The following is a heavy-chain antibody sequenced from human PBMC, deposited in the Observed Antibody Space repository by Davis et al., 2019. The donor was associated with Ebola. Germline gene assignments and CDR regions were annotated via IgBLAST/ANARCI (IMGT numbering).Heavy chain of an antibody. D-gene: IGHD3-10*01. J-gene: IGHJ3*01. Sequence: LSLTCTVSNGSIVSRTYFWGWIRQAPGKGLEWVSYISSSGNSIYADSVKGRFTISRDNTKNSLYLQMNSLRADDTAVYYCARGRYYGPWGHGTMVTVSS. V-gene: IGHV3-11*01. CDR2: ISSSGNSI. CDR3: ARGRYYGP. CDR1: NGSIVSRTYF.